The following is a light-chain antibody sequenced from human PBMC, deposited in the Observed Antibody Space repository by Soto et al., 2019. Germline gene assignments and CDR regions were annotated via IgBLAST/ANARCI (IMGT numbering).Light chain of an antibody. CDR3: QQYGSSGT. CDR1: QSVSNNY. V-gene: IGKV3-20*01. Sequence: IGLTQSPGTLSLSPGERDTLSCRASQSVSNNYLAWYQQKPGQAPRLLIYGASNRATGIPDRFSGSGSGTDFTLTISRLEPEDFAVYYCQQYGSSGTLGQGTKVDIK. CDR2: GAS. J-gene: IGKJ1*01.